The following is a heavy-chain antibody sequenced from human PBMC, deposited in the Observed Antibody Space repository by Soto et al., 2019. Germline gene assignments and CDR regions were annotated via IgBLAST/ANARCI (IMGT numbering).Heavy chain of an antibody. V-gene: IGHV1-18*04. CDR3: ARGVTIFGVVIPYFDY. CDR2: ISAYNGNT. D-gene: IGHD3-3*01. Sequence: GASVQVSCKASGYTFTSYGISWVRQATGQGLELMGWISAYNGNTNYAQKLQGRVTMTTDTSTSTAYMELRSLRSDDTAVYYCARGVTIFGVVIPYFDYWGQGTLVTVSS. J-gene: IGHJ4*02. CDR1: GYTFTSYG.